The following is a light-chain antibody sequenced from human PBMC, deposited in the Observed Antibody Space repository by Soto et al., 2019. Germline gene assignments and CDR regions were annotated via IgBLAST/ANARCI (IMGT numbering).Light chain of an antibody. CDR1: QSVSSSY. CDR3: QQYGSSPLLT. J-gene: IGKJ4*01. V-gene: IGKV3-20*01. CDR2: GAS. Sequence: EIVLTQSPGTLSLSPGERATLSCRASQSVSSSYLAWYQQKPGQAPRLLIYGASSRATGIPDMFSGSGSGTDFTLTISRLEPEDFAVYYCQQYGSSPLLTFGGGNKVEIK.